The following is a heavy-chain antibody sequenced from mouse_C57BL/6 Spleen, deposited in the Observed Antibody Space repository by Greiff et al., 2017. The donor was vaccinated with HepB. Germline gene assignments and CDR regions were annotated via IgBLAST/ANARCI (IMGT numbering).Heavy chain of an antibody. CDR1: GFTFSDYY. D-gene: IGHD2-4*01. Sequence: EVQLQESEGGLVQPGSSMKLSCTASGFTFSDYYMAWVRQVPEKGLEWVANINYDGSSTYYLDSLKSRFIISRDNAKNILYLQMSSLKSEDTATYYCARAIYYDYDAYYYAMDYWGQGTSVTVSS. CDR3: ARAIYYDYDAYYYAMDY. CDR2: INYDGSST. V-gene: IGHV5-16*01. J-gene: IGHJ4*01.